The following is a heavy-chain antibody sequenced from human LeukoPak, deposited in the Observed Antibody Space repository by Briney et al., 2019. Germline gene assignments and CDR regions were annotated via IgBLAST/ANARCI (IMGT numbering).Heavy chain of an antibody. J-gene: IGHJ2*01. CDR3: ARGRQGAKTRYFDL. Sequence: PGGSLRLSRAASGIIFSNYAMHWVRQGPGKGLECISTISSDGGSTYYANSVKGRFTISRDNSKNTLYLQMGSLRAEDMAVYYCARGRQGAKTRYFDLWGRGTRVTVSS. CDR2: ISSDGGST. CDR1: GIIFSNYA. V-gene: IGHV3-64*01. D-gene: IGHD1-26*01.